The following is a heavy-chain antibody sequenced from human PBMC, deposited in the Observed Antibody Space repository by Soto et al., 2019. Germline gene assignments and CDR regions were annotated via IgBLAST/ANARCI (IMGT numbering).Heavy chain of an antibody. J-gene: IGHJ6*02. V-gene: IGHV1-69*01. CDR2: IIPIFGTA. CDR1: GGTFSSYA. Sequence: QVQLVQSGAEVKKPGSSVKVSCKAPGGTFSSYAISWVRQAPGQGLEWMGGIIPIFGTAKYAQKFQGRVTITADESTSTGYMELSSLRSEDTAVYYCARSQGGSSSLDLDYYYYYGMDVWGQGTTVTVSS. D-gene: IGHD2-15*01. CDR3: ARSQGGSSSLDLDYYYYYGMDV.